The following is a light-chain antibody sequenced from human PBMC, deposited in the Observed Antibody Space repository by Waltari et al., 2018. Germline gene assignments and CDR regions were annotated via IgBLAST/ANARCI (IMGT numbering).Light chain of an antibody. V-gene: IGKV3-11*01. CDR1: QSVSSY. CDR3: QQHSNSLT. CDR2: DAS. J-gene: IGKJ4*01. Sequence: EIVLTQSPATLSLSPGERATLSCRASQSVSSYLAWYQQKPGQAPRLLIYDASNRATGIPARFSGSGSGTDFTLTISSLEPEDFAVYYCQQHSNSLTVGGGTKVEIK.